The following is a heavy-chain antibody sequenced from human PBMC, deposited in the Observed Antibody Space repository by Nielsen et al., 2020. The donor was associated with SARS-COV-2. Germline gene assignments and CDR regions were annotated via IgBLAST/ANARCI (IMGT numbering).Heavy chain of an antibody. J-gene: IGHJ4*02. D-gene: IGHD2-21*02. CDR2: ISYDGGNK. CDR1: GGSISSSS. CDR3: AKGAVVTAIPIDY. Sequence: LSLTCTVSGGSISSSSYYWGWIRQAPGKGLEWVAVISYDGGNKYYADSVKGRFTISRDNSKNTLYLQMNSLKAEDTAVYYCAKGAVVTAIPIDYWGQGTLVTVSS. V-gene: IGHV3-30*18.